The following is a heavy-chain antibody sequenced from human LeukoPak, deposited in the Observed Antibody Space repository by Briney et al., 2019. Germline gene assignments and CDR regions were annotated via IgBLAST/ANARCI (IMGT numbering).Heavy chain of an antibody. Sequence: GGSLRLSCAASGFTFSSYAMSWVRQAPGKGLEWVSAISGSGGSTYYADSVKGRFTISRDNSKNTLYLQMNSLRAEDTAVYYCEKDRYSYGDFDYWGQGTLVTVSS. CDR2: ISGSGGST. CDR1: GFTFSSYA. V-gene: IGHV3-23*01. J-gene: IGHJ4*02. D-gene: IGHD5-18*01. CDR3: EKDRYSYGDFDY.